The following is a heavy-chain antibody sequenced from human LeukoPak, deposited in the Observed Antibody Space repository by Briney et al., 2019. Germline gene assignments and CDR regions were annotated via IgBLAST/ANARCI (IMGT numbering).Heavy chain of an antibody. CDR3: ARGLREGWFGELYY. Sequence: ASVKVSCKASGYTFTGYYMHWVRQAPGQGLEWMGRINPNSGATNYAQKFQGRVTMTRDTSISTAYKELSRLRSDDTAVYYCARGLREGWFGELYYWGQETLVTVSS. CDR2: INPNSGAT. CDR1: GYTFTGYY. J-gene: IGHJ4*02. D-gene: IGHD3-10*01. V-gene: IGHV1-2*06.